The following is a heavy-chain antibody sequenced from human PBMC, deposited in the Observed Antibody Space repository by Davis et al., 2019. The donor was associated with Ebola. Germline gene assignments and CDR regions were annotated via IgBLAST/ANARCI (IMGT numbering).Heavy chain of an antibody. CDR1: GGSISSGGYY. D-gene: IGHD3-16*01. Sequence: SETLSLTCTVSGGSISSGGYYWSWIRQPPGKGLEWIGEINHSGSTNYNPSLKSRVTISVDTSKNQFSLKLSSVTAADTAVYYCAKVPYVWGTKYFDYWGQGTLVTVSS. V-gene: IGHV4-39*07. J-gene: IGHJ4*02. CDR3: AKVPYVWGTKYFDY. CDR2: INHSGST.